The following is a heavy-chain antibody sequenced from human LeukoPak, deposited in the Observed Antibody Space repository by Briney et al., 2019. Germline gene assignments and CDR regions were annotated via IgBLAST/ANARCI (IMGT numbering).Heavy chain of an antibody. CDR2: IKQDGSEK. J-gene: IGHJ4*02. D-gene: IGHD3-9*01. V-gene: IGHV3-7*01. CDR3: ARDERYFDWLLNYFDY. CDR1: GFTFSSYW. Sequence: GGSLRLSCAASGFTFSSYWMSWVRQAPGKGLEWVANIKQDGSEKYYVDSVKGRFTISRDNAKNSLYLQMNSLRAEDTAVYYCARDERYFDWLLNYFDYWGQGTLVTVSS.